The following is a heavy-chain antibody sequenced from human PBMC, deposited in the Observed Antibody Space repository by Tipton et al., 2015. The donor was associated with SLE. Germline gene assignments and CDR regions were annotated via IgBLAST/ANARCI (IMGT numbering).Heavy chain of an antibody. CDR2: IYYSGST. CDR1: GGSISSYY. D-gene: IGHD1-26*01. CDR3: ARTIYGSATNAFDI. J-gene: IGHJ3*02. Sequence: LRLSCTVSGGSISSYYWSWIRQPPGKGLEWIGYIYYSGSTNYNPSLKSRVTISVDTSKNQFSLKLSSVTAADTAVYYCARTIYGSATNAFDIWGQGTMVTVSS. V-gene: IGHV4-59*01.